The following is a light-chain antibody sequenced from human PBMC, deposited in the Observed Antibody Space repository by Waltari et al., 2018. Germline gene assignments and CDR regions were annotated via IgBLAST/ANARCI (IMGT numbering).Light chain of an antibody. J-gene: IGKJ2*01. Sequence: EIVLTQSPGTLSLSPGERATLPCRASQSVSSHSLAWYQQKPGQAPRLLIYGASSRATGISDRFSGSGSQTDFTLTISRLEPEDFAVYYCQQYGSSPLYTFGQGTKLEIK. CDR3: QQYGSSPLYT. CDR1: QSVSSHS. CDR2: GAS. V-gene: IGKV3-20*01.